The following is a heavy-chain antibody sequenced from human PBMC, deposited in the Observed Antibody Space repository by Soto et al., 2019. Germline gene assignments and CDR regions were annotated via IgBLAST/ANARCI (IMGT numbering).Heavy chain of an antibody. CDR2: IWYDGSNK. CDR3: ARGYSSGWYYFDY. D-gene: IGHD6-19*01. J-gene: IGHJ4*02. Sequence: GGSLRLSCAASGFTFSSYGMHWVRQAPGKGLEWVAVIWYDGSNKYYADSVKGRFTISRDNSKNTLYLQMNSLRAEDTAVYYCARGYSSGWYYFDYWGQGTLVTVSS. V-gene: IGHV3-33*01. CDR1: GFTFSSYG.